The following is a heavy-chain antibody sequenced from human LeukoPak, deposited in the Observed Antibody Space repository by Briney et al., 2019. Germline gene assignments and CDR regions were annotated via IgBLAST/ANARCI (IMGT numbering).Heavy chain of an antibody. CDR3: AKERYGDEDY. CDR1: GFIFSSYA. CDR2: ISGSGGST. V-gene: IGHV3-23*01. J-gene: IGHJ4*02. D-gene: IGHD4-17*01. Sequence: GGSLRLSCAASGFIFSSYAMSWVRQAPGKGLEWVSAISGSGGSTYYADPVKGRFTISRDDSKNTLYLQMNSLRAEDTAVYYCAKERYGDEDYWGQGTLVTVSS.